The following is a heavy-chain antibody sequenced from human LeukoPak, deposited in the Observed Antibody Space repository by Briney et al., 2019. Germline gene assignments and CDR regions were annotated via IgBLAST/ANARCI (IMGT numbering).Heavy chain of an antibody. D-gene: IGHD6-19*01. Sequence: ASVKVSCKASGYTFTGCYMHWVRQAPGQGLEWMGWISAYNGNTNYAQKLQGRVTMTTDTSTSTAYMELRSLRSDDTAVYYCARDSSGWYPAPNPVDYWGQGTLVTVSS. CDR3: ARDSSGWYPAPNPVDY. J-gene: IGHJ4*02. CDR2: ISAYNGNT. CDR1: GYTFTGCY. V-gene: IGHV1-18*04.